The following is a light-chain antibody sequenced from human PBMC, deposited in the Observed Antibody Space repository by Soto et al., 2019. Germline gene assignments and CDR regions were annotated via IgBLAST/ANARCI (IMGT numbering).Light chain of an antibody. J-gene: IGKJ4*01. CDR3: QNGYSTPLN. CDR1: QSISTY. CDR2: AAS. Sequence: DIQMTQSPSSLSASVGDRVKITCRASQSISTYLHWYQQKPGKAPNLLIYAASTLQSGVPSRFSGSGSGTDFTLTISSLQPEDFATYFCQNGYSTPLNCGGGTKGDIK. V-gene: IGKV1-39*01.